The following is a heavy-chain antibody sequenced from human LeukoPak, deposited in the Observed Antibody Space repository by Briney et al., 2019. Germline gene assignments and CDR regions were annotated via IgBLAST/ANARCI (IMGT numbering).Heavy chain of an antibody. CDR2: ISIDGSSE. CDR3: AREILRTINPFDM. J-gene: IGHJ3*02. D-gene: IGHD1-1*01. Sequence: LAGGSLRLSCAASGFTFNTYVIHWVRQAPGKGLEWVAVISIDGSSEYYSDSVKGRFTVSRDNSKNTLYLHMNSLRVEDTAVYFCAREILRTINPFDMWGQGTMVTVSS. CDR1: GFTFNTYV. V-gene: IGHV3-30*04.